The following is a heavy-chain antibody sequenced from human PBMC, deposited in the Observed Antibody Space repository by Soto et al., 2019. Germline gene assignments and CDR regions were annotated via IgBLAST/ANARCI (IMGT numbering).Heavy chain of an antibody. Sequence: PSETLSLTCAVYGGYFSGYYWSWIRPPPGKGLEWIGEINHSGSTNYNPSLKSRVTISVDTSKNQFSLKLSSVTAADTAVYYCARWRGQWLVRGGYYFDYWGQGTLVTVSS. V-gene: IGHV4-34*01. CDR1: GGYFSGYY. CDR3: ARWRGQWLVRGGYYFDY. J-gene: IGHJ4*02. D-gene: IGHD6-19*01. CDR2: INHSGST.